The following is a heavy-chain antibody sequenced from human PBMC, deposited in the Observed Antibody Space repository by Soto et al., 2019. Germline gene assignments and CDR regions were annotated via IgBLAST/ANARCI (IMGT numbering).Heavy chain of an antibody. J-gene: IGHJ4*02. Sequence: ASVKVSCKASGYTFTDYNLHWVRQAPGQGLEWMGSINPRNGDAVSAQKFQARVTMTRDASITTAYMELIRLTSPDTAVYYCARHSFTSGSDYFDYWGQGTLVTVSS. CDR2: INPRNGDA. D-gene: IGHD1-1*01. V-gene: IGHV1-2*02. CDR3: ARHSFTSGSDYFDY. CDR1: GYTFTDYN.